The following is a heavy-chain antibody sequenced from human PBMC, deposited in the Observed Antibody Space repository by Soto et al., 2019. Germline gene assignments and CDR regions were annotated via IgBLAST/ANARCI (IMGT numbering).Heavy chain of an antibody. CDR2: IYYSGST. CDR3: ARHDCSGGSCYSSWFDP. J-gene: IGHJ5*02. CDR1: GGSISSSSYY. Sequence: SETLSLTCTVSGGSISSSSYYWGWIRQPPGKGLEWIGSIYYSGSTYYNPSLKSRVTISVDTPKNQFSLKLSSVTAADTAVFYCARHDCSGGSCYSSWFDPWGQGTLVTVSS. V-gene: IGHV4-39*01. D-gene: IGHD2-15*01.